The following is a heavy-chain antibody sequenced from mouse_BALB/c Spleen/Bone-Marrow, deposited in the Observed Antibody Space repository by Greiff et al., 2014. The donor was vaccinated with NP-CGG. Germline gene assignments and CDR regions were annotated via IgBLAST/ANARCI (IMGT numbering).Heavy chain of an antibody. Sequence: VKLMESGAEVVKPGASVKLSCKASGYTFTKYWMHWVKQRPGQGLEWIGEINPNNGRANYNENFKSKATLTVDDSSSTAYMQLSSLTSEDAAVYYCARWDYGSDYWGQGTTLTVSA. J-gene: IGHJ2*01. CDR1: GYTFTKYW. D-gene: IGHD1-2*01. V-gene: IGHV1S81*02. CDR2: INPNNGRA. CDR3: ARWDYGSDY.